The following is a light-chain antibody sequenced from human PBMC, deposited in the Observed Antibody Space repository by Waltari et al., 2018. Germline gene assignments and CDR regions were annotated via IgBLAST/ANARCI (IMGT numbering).Light chain of an antibody. V-gene: IGLV2-23*01. CDR3: CSYSRSGTFL. CDR2: EDT. CDR1: SSDVGNSNV. J-gene: IGLJ1*01. Sequence: QSVLTQPASVSGSPGQSITISCTGTSSDVGNSNVVSWYLQDPGKVPKLLIYEDTMRTSGVSNRVSGSKSVNTAFLTVAGLRTEDEGDYYCCSYSRSGTFLFGTGTRVTVL.